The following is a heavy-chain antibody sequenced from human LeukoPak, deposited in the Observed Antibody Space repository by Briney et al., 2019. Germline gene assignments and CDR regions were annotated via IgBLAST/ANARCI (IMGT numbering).Heavy chain of an antibody. V-gene: IGHV1-2*02. CDR1: GYTFTGYY. Sequence: ASVKVSCKASGYTFTGYYLHWVRQAPRQGLEWMGWLNPKTGGTSYAQKFQGRVTMTRDTSISTFNMELSRLTSDDTAVYYCARATAENDHWGQGTLVTVSS. CDR2: LNPKTGGT. J-gene: IGHJ4*02. D-gene: IGHD1-14*01. CDR3: ARATAENDH.